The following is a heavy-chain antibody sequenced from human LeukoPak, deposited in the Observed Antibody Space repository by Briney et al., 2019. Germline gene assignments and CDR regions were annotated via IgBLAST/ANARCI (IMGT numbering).Heavy chain of an antibody. Sequence: SETLSLTCAVYGGSFSGYYWSWVRQPPGKGLEWIGEINHNGRTKYNPALKRRVTISVDTSKNQFSLKLRSVPAADTAVYYRARGLMGSTHPWGQGTLVTVSS. J-gene: IGHJ5*02. CDR2: INHNGRT. V-gene: IGHV4-34*01. CDR3: ARGLMGSTHP. CDR1: GGSFSGYY. D-gene: IGHD2-2*01.